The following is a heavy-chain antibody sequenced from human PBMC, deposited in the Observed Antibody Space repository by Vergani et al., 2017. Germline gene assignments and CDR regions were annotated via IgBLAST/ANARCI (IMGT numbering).Heavy chain of an antibody. CDR1: GGSISSSNW. D-gene: IGHD2-21*02. CDR3: ARHLAYCGGDCYPYYYGMYV. V-gene: IGHV4-4*03. J-gene: IGHJ6*02. Sequence: QVQLQESGPGLVKPPGTLSLTCAVSGGSISSSNWWSWVRQPPGKGLEWIGEIYHSGSTYYNPSLKSRVTISVDTSKNQFSLKLSSVTAADTAVYYCARHLAYCGGDCYPYYYGMYVWGQGTTVTVSS. CDR2: IYHSGST.